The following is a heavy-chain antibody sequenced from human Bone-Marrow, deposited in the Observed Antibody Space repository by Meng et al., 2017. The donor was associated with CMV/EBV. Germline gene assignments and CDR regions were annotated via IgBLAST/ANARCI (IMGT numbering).Heavy chain of an antibody. Sequence: QVQLVQWGAGLCEPGASVTVTCKASGGTFSSYYRSWVRQAPGQGLEWMGEIIPICGTANYAQKFQGSVTITADDSTRTAYMELSSLRSEDTAVYYCASRGPDGSSSGWYPSFDYWGQGTLVTVSS. J-gene: IGHJ4*02. CDR2: IIPICGTA. D-gene: IGHD6-19*01. CDR3: ASRGPDGSSSGWYPSFDY. CDR1: GGTFSSYY. V-gene: IGHV1-69*01.